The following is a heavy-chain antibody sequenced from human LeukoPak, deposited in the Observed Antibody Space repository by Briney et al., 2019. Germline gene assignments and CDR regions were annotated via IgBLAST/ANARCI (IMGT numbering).Heavy chain of an antibody. D-gene: IGHD3-22*01. CDR3: ARRRSGYYDGY. J-gene: IGHJ4*02. CDR2: INHSGST. Sequence: SETLSLTCAVYGGSFSGYYWSWIRQLPGKGLEWIGEINHSGSTNYNPSLKSRVTISVDTSKNQFSLKLSSVTAADTAVYYCARRRSGYYDGYWGQGTLVTVSS. CDR1: GGSFSGYY. V-gene: IGHV4-34*01.